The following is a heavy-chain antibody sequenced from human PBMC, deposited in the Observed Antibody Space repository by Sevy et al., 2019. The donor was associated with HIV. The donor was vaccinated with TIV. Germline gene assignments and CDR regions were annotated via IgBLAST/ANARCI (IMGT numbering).Heavy chain of an antibody. V-gene: IGHV1-2*02. J-gene: IGHJ4*02. CDR1: GYTFTVYY. CDR3: ARDSDFWSGSSTFTY. D-gene: IGHD3-3*01. CDR2: INPNSGGT. Sequence: ASVKVSCKASGYTFTVYYLNWVRQAPGQGLEWMGWINPNSGGTKYAQEFEGRVTMTTDTSISTAYMELSSLGSDDTAVYYCARDSDFWSGSSTFTYWGQGTLVTVSS.